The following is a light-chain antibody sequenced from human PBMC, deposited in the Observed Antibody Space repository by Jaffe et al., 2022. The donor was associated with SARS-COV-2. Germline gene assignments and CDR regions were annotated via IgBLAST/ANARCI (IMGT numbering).Light chain of an antibody. J-gene: IGLJ1*01. CDR1: SSNIGSYY. V-gene: IGLV1-51*01. Sequence: QSVLTQPPSVSAAPGQKVTISCSGSSSNIGSYYVSWYQQFPGTAPKLLIYDNDKRPSGIPDRFSGSKSGTSATLGITGLQTGDEADYYCGTWDSSLSAYVFGAGTKVTVL. CDR3: GTWDSSLSAYV. CDR2: DND.